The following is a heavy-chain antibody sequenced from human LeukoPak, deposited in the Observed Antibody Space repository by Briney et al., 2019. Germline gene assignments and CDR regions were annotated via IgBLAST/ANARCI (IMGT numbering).Heavy chain of an antibody. CDR2: ISGSGGST. J-gene: IGHJ5*02. D-gene: IGHD6-13*01. CDR1: GFAITDHH. Sequence: GGSLRLSCAASGFAITDHHMDWVRQAPGKGLEWFSAISGSGGSTYYADSVKGRFTISRDNSKNTLYLQMNSLRAEDTAVYYCAKDGYSSSWGPKNNWFDPWVQGTLVTVSS. V-gene: IGHV3-23*01. CDR3: AKDGYSSSWGPKNNWFDP.